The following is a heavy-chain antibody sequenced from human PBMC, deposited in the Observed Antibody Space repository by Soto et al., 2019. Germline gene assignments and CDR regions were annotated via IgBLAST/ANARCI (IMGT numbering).Heavy chain of an antibody. CDR3: ARDGGIAVAVDH. V-gene: IGHV3-30-3*01. Sequence: QVQLVESGGGVVQPGRSLRLSCAASGFTFSSYAMHWVRQAPGKGLEWVAVISYDGSNKYYADSVKGRFTISRDNSKNTLYLQMNSLRAEDTAVYYCARDGGIAVAVDHWGQGTLVTVSS. CDR1: GFTFSSYA. J-gene: IGHJ4*02. D-gene: IGHD6-19*01. CDR2: ISYDGSNK.